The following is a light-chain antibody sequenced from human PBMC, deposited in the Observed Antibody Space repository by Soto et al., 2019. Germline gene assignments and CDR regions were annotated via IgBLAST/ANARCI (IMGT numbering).Light chain of an antibody. J-gene: IGKJ1*01. V-gene: IGKV3-15*01. Sequence: EIVMTQSPATLSVSPGERATLSCRASQSVSRNLAWYQQKPGQAPRLLIYGASTRATGIPARFSGSGSGTEFTLTISSLKHDDFATYYCQHYNSYSEAFGQGTKVDIK. CDR3: QHYNSYSEA. CDR2: GAS. CDR1: QSVSRN.